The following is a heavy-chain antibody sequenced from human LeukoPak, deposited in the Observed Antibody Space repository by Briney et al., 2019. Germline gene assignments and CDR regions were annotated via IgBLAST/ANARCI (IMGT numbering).Heavy chain of an antibody. D-gene: IGHD3-3*01. Sequence: GGSLRLSCAASGFTFSSYGMHWVRQAPGKGLEWVAVISYDGSNKYYADSVKGRFTISRDNSKNTLYLQMNSLRAEDTAVYYCAKAFYDFWSGGRYGMDVWGQGTTVTVSS. V-gene: IGHV3-30*18. CDR1: GFTFSSYG. CDR2: ISYDGSNK. J-gene: IGHJ6*02. CDR3: AKAFYDFWSGGRYGMDV.